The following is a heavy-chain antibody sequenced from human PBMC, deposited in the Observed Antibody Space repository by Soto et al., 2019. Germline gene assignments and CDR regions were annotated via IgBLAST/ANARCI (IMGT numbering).Heavy chain of an antibody. CDR3: ANFPMTTGGGMDV. V-gene: IGHV3-48*02. Sequence: EVQLVESGGGLVQPGGSLRLSCAASGFTFSSYTMNWVRQAPGKGLEWVSCISNSGSIIYYADSVKGRFTISRDNAKNSLYLQMNSLRDEDTAVYYCANFPMTTGGGMDVWGQGTTVTVSS. J-gene: IGHJ6*02. CDR2: ISNSGSII. CDR1: GFTFSSYT. D-gene: IGHD4-17*01.